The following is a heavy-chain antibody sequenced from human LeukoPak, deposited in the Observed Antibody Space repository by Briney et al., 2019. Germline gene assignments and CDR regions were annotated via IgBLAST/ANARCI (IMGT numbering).Heavy chain of an antibody. J-gene: IGHJ4*02. V-gene: IGHV3-7*03. CDR1: GFTFSNYY. CDR3: AKDWIQFNRVYDCFDS. D-gene: IGHD3-16*01. CDR2: IKLDGSEE. Sequence: GGSLRLSCAASGFTFSNYYMTWARQAPGKGLEWVARIKLDGSEESYVDSVKGRFTISRDNSKKTVYLHMSSLRVEDTAVYYCAKDWIQFNRVYDCFDSWGQGTLVTVSS.